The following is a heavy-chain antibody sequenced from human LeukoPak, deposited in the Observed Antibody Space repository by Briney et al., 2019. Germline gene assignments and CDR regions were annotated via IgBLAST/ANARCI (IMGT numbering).Heavy chain of an antibody. J-gene: IGHJ4*02. CDR2: IWYDGSNK. V-gene: IGHV3-33*01. Sequence: GGSLRLSCAASGFTFSSYGMHWVRQAPGMGLEWVAVIWYDGSNKYYADSVKGRFTISRDNSKNTLYLQMNSLRAEDTAVYYCARREMVRGANFDYWGQGTLVTVSS. CDR1: GFTFSSYG. CDR3: ARREMVRGANFDY. D-gene: IGHD3-10*01.